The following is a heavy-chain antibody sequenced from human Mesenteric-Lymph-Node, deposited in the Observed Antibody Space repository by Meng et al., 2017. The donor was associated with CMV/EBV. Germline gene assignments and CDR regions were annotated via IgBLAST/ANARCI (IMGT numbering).Heavy chain of an antibody. CDR3: ARGYGSGSYEFDY. V-gene: IGHV1-69*05. Sequence: SVKVSCKASGYTFTSYGISWVRQAPGQGLEWMGGIIPIFGTANYAQKFQGRVTITTDESTSTAYMELSSLRSEDTAVYYCARGYGSGSYEFDYWGQGTLVTVSS. J-gene: IGHJ4*02. CDR1: GYTFTSYG. CDR2: IIPIFGTA. D-gene: IGHD3-10*01.